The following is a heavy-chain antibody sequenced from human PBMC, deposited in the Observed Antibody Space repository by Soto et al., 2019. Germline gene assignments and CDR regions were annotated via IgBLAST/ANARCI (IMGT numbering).Heavy chain of an antibody. V-gene: IGHV5-51*01. D-gene: IGHD3-22*01. CDR3: VRRPDGGYYFDY. CDR2: IHPYDSET. Sequence: EESLKISCNGSGYSFTHYWIGWGRQMPGKGLEWMGLIHPYDSETRYSPSFQGQVTMSVDKSISTAYLQWSSLKASDTAMYYCVRRPDGGYYFDYWGQGTLVTVSS. J-gene: IGHJ4*02. CDR1: GYSFTHYW.